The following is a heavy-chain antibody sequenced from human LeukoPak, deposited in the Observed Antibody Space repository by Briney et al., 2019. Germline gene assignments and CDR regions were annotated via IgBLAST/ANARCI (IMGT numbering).Heavy chain of an antibody. V-gene: IGHV3-23*01. J-gene: IGHJ4*02. CDR3: AKDPVCSSTSCYYIDY. D-gene: IGHD2-2*01. CDR1: GFTFSSYA. Sequence: GGSLRLSCAASGFTFSSYAMSWVRQAPGKGLEWVSAISGSGGSTYYADSVKGRFTISRDNSKNTLYLQMNSLRAEDTAVYYCAKDPVCSSTSCYYIDYWGQGTLVTVSS. CDR2: ISGSGGST.